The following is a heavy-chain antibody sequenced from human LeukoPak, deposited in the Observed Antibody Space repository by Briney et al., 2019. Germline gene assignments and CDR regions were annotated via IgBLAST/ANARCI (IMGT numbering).Heavy chain of an antibody. CDR2: IDPSDSAT. CDR1: GYIFTSYW. D-gene: IGHD5-18*01. Sequence: GESLQISGKASGYIFTSYWIGWVRPLPGKGLEGMGIIDPSDSATRYTPSFQGQITISVHNSLTTADLQWNSLKASDTAMYYCARQTAMGRSGDYWGQGTLVTVST. CDR3: ARQTAMGRSGDY. J-gene: IGHJ4*02. V-gene: IGHV5-51*01.